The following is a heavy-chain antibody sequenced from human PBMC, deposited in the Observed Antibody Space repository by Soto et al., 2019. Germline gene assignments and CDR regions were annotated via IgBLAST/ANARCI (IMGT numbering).Heavy chain of an antibody. CDR1: GFTFNSYA. J-gene: IGHJ4*02. CDR3: AKLGSSAWSPHYYFDY. D-gene: IGHD3-10*01. V-gene: IGHV3-23*01. Sequence: PGGSLRLSCAASGFTFNSYAMGWVRQAPGKGLEWVSAITDSGSDTYYLDSVKGRCTISRDNSKNTLFLQVNSLRAEDTAIYYCAKLGSSAWSPHYYFDYWGQGTLVTVSS. CDR2: ITDSGSDT.